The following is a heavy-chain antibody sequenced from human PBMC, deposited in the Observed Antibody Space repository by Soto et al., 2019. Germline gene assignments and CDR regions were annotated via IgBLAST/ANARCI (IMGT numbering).Heavy chain of an antibody. CDR1: GFTFSSYG. D-gene: IGHD2-15*01. CDR3: ARDSVPAEVDNWFYP. V-gene: IGHV3-33*01. J-gene: IGHJ5*02. Sequence: QVQLVESGGGVVQPGRSLRLSCAASGFTFSSYGMHWVRQAPGKGLEWVAVIWYDGSNKYYGDSVKGRFTISRDNSKNTLYLQMNSLRAEDTAVYYCARDSVPAEVDNWFYPWGQGTLVTVSS. CDR2: IWYDGSNK.